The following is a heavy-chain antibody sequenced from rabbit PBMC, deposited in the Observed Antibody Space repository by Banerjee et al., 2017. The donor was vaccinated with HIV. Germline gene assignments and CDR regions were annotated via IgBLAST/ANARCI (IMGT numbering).Heavy chain of an antibody. Sequence: QEQLEESGGDLVKPEGSLTLTCTASGFSFSSSDWICWVRQAPGKGLEWIACIYPGSSGTTYYASWAKGRFTISKTSSTTVTLQMTSLTAADTATYFCARDNSNYLGDGHASLDLWGPGTLVTVS. J-gene: IGHJ4*01. D-gene: IGHD5-1*01. CDR1: GFSFSSSDW. V-gene: IGHV1S45*01. CDR3: ARDNSNYLGDGHASLDL. CDR2: IYPGSSGTT.